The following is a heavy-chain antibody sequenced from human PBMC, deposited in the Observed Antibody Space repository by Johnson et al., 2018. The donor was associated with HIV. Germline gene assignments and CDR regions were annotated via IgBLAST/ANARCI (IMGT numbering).Heavy chain of an antibody. CDR1: GFTFSSYA. D-gene: IGHD1-26*01. Sequence: QVQLVESGGGLVKPGGSLRLSCAASGFTFSSYAMHWVRQAPGRGLEWVAVMSYDGSNEYYADSVTGRLTISRDNSKNMLYLQMNSLRAEDTAVYYCAREGIVGATGDAFDIWGQGTMVTVSS. CDR3: AREGIVGATGDAFDI. J-gene: IGHJ3*02. V-gene: IGHV3-30-3*01. CDR2: MSYDGSNE.